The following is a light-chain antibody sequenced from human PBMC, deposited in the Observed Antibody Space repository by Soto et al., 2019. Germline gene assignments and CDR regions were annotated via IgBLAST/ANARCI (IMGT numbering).Light chain of an antibody. J-gene: IGKJ1*01. CDR2: GAS. CDR3: QQSGSSPWT. Sequence: EIVLTQSPGTLSLSPGERATLSCRASQSVSRNYLVWYQQKPGQAPRLLIYGASSRATGIPDRFSGSGSGTDFTLTISKREPEDFAVYYCQQSGSSPWTFGQGTKVEIK. CDR1: QSVSRNY. V-gene: IGKV3-20*01.